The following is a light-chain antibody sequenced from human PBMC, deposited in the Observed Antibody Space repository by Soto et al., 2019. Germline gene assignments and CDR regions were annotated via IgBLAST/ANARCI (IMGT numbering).Light chain of an antibody. CDR2: GAS. Sequence: EIVLTQSPDTLSLSPGERATLSCRASQSVSSDYLVWYQHKPGQDPRLLIYGASRRATGIPDRFSGSGSGTDFILTISRLEPEDFAVYYCQHYDNTPPSVTFGPGTKVDIK. V-gene: IGKV3-20*01. CDR1: QSVSSDY. J-gene: IGKJ3*01. CDR3: QHYDNTPPSVT.